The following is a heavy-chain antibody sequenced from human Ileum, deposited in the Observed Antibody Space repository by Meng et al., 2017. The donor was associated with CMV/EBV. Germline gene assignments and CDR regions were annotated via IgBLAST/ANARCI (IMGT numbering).Heavy chain of an antibody. V-gene: IGHV1-69*12. J-gene: IGHJ4*02. D-gene: IGHD1-14*01. CDR3: ATSGRGPKYYFDY. Sequence: QVRLVQSGGEVKKPGSSVKVSCEASGGTCSSNAISWVRHAPGQGLEWMGVISPIFRTSNYAQKFQGRLTITADESTSTAYMELSSLTSGDTAVYYCATSGRGPKYYFDYWGQGTLVTVSS. CDR1: GGTCSSNA. CDR2: ISPIFRTS.